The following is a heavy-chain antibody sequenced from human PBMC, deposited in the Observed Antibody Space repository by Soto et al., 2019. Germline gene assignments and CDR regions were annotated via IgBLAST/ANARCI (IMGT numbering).Heavy chain of an antibody. V-gene: IGHV3-23*01. J-gene: IGHJ6*02. D-gene: IGHD3-10*01. CDR2: ISGSGGST. CDR3: AKDRFGEYFYYGMDV. Sequence: EVQLLESGGGLVQPGGSLRLSCAASGFTFSSYAMNWVRQAPGKGLEWVSGISGSGGSTYYADSVQGRFTSSRDNSKNTLYLQMNSLRAEDTAVYYCAKDRFGEYFYYGMDVWGQGTTVTVSS. CDR1: GFTFSSYA.